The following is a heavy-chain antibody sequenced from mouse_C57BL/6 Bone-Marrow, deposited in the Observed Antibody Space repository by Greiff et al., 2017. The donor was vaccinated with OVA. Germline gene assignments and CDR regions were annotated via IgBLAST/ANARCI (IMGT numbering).Heavy chain of an antibody. CDR3: VELGRCSMDY. CDR1: GFTFITYA. CDR2: IRSKSSNYET. V-gene: IGHV10-3*01. Sequence: GGGLVQPKGSLKLSCAASGFTFITYAMHWVRQAPGKGLEWVARIRSKSSNYETYYADSVKDRLTISRDDSQSMLYLQMNNLKTDETAMYYCVELGRCSMDYWGQGTAVTVSS. D-gene: IGHD4-1*01. J-gene: IGHJ4*01.